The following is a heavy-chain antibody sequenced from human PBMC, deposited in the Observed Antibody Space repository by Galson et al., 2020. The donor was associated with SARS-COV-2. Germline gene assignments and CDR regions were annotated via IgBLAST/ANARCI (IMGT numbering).Heavy chain of an antibody. J-gene: IGHJ6*03. CDR3: RTTGGDYYYYMDV. CDR1: GFTFDDYA. CDR2: ISWNSGSI. D-gene: IGHD1-1*01. Sequence: SLKISCAASGFTFDDYAMHWVRQAPGKGLEWVSGISWNSGSIGYADSVKGRFTISRDNAKNSLYLQMNSLRAEDTALYFCRTTGGDYYYYMDVWGKGTTVTVSS. V-gene: IGHV3-9*01.